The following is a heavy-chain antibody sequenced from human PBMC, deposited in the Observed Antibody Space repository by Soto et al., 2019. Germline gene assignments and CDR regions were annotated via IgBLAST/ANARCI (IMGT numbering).Heavy chain of an antibody. J-gene: IGHJ4*02. CDR3: VKGGASYTSCWYAN. CDR2: IKDSGDST. V-gene: IGHV3-23*01. CDR1: GFTFSNYA. Sequence: DVELLESGGNLVQPGGSLTLSCAASGFTFSNYAMHWVGQAPGKGLEWVSTIKDSGDSTYYLDSVRGRFTISRDNSKNTLYLQMTSLTAEDTALYHCVKGGASYTSCWYANWGQGILVTVSS. D-gene: IGHD6-13*01.